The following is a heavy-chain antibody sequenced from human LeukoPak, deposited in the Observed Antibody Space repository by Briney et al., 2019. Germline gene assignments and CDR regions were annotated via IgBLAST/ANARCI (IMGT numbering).Heavy chain of an antibody. J-gene: IGHJ4*02. D-gene: IGHD3-16*01. CDR3: ARGRLGDSFDY. V-gene: IGHV4-61*02. CDR2: IYISDST. Sequence: SETLSLTCIVSGGSITSGSYYWNWIRQPAGKGLEWIGRIYISDSTNYNPSLKSRVTISVDTSKNQFSLNLSSVAAADTAVYYCARGRLGDSFDYWGQGILVTVSS. CDR1: GGSITSGSYY.